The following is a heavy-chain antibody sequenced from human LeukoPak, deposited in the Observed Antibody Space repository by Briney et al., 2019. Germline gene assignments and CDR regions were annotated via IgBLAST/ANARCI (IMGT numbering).Heavy chain of an antibody. CDR3: ARAGYSYETYYYYYMDV. D-gene: IGHD5-18*01. V-gene: IGHV4-34*01. J-gene: IGHJ6*03. CDR1: GGSFSGYY. Sequence: SETLSLTCAVYGGSFSGYYWSWIRQPPGKGLEWIGEINHSGSTNYNPSLKSRVTISVDTSKNQFSLKLSSVTAADTAVYYCARAGYSYETYYYYYMDVWGKGTTVTVSS. CDR2: INHSGST.